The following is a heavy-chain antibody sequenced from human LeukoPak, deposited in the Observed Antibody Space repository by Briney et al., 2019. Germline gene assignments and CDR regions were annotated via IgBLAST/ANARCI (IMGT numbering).Heavy chain of an antibody. Sequence: SETLSLTCAVYGVSFSGYYWSWIRQPPGKGLEWIGEINHSGSTNYNPSLKSRVTISVDTSKNQFSLKLSSVTAADTAVYYGARFSSNPSRIRLKNWFDPWGQGTLVTVSS. D-gene: IGHD6-13*01. J-gene: IGHJ5*02. V-gene: IGHV4-34*01. CDR3: ARFSSNPSRIRLKNWFDP. CDR1: GVSFSGYY. CDR2: INHSGST.